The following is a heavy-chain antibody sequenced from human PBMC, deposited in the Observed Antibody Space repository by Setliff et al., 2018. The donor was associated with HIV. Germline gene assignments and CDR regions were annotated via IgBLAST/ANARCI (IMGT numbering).Heavy chain of an antibody. Sequence: HPGGSLRLSCAASGFTFSSYSMSWVRQAPGKGLEWVSGINGNGDSIHYADSVKGRFTMSRDNSKNTLYLQMNSLRVEDTAVYYCARGGHVGRFLERLATPWDFDSWGQGTLVTVSS. D-gene: IGHD3-3*01. J-gene: IGHJ4*02. CDR1: GFTFSSYS. CDR2: INGNGDSI. V-gene: IGHV3-23*01. CDR3: ARGGHVGRFLERLATPWDFDS.